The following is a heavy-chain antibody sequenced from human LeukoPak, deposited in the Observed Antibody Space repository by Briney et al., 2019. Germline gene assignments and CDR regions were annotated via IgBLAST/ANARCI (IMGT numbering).Heavy chain of an antibody. CDR1: GGSISSSSYY. J-gene: IGHJ4*02. Sequence: PSETLSLTCTVSGGSISSSSYYWGWIRQPPGKGLEWIGSIYYSGSTYYNPSLKSRVTISVDTSKNQFSLKLSSVTAADTAVYYCGSEKVAKGDYYFDYWGQGTLVTVSS. D-gene: IGHD2-15*01. CDR2: IYYSGST. V-gene: IGHV4-39*07. CDR3: GSEKVAKGDYYFDY.